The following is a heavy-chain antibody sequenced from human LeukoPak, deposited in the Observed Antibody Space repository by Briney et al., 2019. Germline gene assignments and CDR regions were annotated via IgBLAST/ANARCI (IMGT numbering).Heavy chain of an antibody. CDR2: ISRSSSYT. J-gene: IGHJ4*02. CDR3: ARSWFSTYFDY. Sequence: GGSLRLSCAASGFTFSDYYMTWLRQAPGKGLEWVSYISRSSSYTNYADSVKGRITTSRDNAKNSLYLQMDSLRAEDTAVYYCARSWFSTYFDYWGQGTLVTVPS. CDR1: GFTFSDYY. D-gene: IGHD3-10*01. V-gene: IGHV3-11*06.